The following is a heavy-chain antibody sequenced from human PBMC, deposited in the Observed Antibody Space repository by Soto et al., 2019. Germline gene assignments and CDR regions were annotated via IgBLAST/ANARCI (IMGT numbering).Heavy chain of an antibody. CDR1: GYTFTSYA. V-gene: IGHV1-3*01. Sequence: ASVNVSCKASGYTFTSYAMHWVRQAPGQRLEWMGWINAGNGNTKYSQKFQGRVTITRDTSASTAYMELSSLRSEDTAVYCCASSPRYCSSSSCYAADGPYYYYMEVCGKVTTVIAAS. CDR2: INAGNGNT. J-gene: IGHJ6*03. D-gene: IGHD2-2*01. CDR3: ASSPRYCSSSSCYAADGPYYYYMEV.